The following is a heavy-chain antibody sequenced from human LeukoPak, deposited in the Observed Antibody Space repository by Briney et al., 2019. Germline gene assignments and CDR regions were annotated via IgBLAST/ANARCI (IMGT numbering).Heavy chain of an antibody. D-gene: IGHD3-10*01. V-gene: IGHV1-69*13. Sequence: SVKVSCKASGGTFSSYAISWVRQAPGQGLEWMGGIIPIFGTANYAQKFQGRVTITADESTSTAYMELSSLRSEDTAVYYCARVPVTMVRGVIIPSSYYYYYMDVWGKGTTVTISS. CDR2: IIPIFGTA. J-gene: IGHJ6*03. CDR1: GGTFSSYA. CDR3: ARVPVTMVRGVIIPSSYYYYYMDV.